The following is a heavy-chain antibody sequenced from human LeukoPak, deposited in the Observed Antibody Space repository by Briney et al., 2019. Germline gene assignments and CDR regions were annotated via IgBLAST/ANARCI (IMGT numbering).Heavy chain of an antibody. J-gene: IGHJ4*02. Sequence: SVKVSCKASGGTFSSYAISWVRQAPGQGLEWMGGIIPIFGTANYAQKFQGRVTITADESTSTAYMELSSLRSEDTAVYYCARGGYNYYGSGSYLDYWGQGTLVTVSS. CDR1: GGTFSSYA. CDR3: ARGGYNYYGSGSYLDY. D-gene: IGHD3-10*01. CDR2: IIPIFGTA. V-gene: IGHV1-69*13.